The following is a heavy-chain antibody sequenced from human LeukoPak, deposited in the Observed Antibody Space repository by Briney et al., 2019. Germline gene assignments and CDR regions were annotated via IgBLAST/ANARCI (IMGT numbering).Heavy chain of an antibody. V-gene: IGHV5-51*01. Sequence: GESLQISCKGSGYSFTSYWIGWVRQMPGKGLEWMGIIYPGDSDTRYSPSFQGQVTISADKSISTAYLQWSSLKASDTAMYYCARLFGGYGSGSYSYDYWGQGTLVTVSS. CDR2: IYPGDSDT. J-gene: IGHJ4*02. CDR3: ARLFGGYGSGSYSYDY. CDR1: GYSFTSYW. D-gene: IGHD3-10*01.